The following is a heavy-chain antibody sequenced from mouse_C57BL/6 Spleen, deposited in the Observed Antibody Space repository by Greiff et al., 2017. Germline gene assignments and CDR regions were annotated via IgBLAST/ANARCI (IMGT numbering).Heavy chain of an antibody. J-gene: IGHJ2*01. Sequence: QVQLQQSGAELVRPGTSVKVSCKASGYAFTNYLIEWVKQRPGQGLEWIGVINPGSGGTNYKEKFKGKATMTADKSCSTAYVQLSSLTSEDSAVYFCAKGSSGYLGYWGEGTTLTVSS. CDR1: GYAFTNYL. CDR2: INPGSGGT. D-gene: IGHD3-2*02. CDR3: AKGSSGYLGY. V-gene: IGHV1-54*01.